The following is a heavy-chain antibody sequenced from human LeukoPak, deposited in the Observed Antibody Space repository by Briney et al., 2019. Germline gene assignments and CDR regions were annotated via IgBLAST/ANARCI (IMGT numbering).Heavy chain of an antibody. J-gene: IGHJ3*02. Sequence: ASVKVSCKASGYTFTSYGISWVRQAPGKGLEWMGGFDPEDGETIYAQKFQGRVTMTEDTSTDTAYMELSSLRSEDTAVYYCATLSGSYLFDIWGQGTMVTVSS. CDR3: ATLSGSYLFDI. CDR2: FDPEDGET. V-gene: IGHV1-24*01. D-gene: IGHD1-26*01. CDR1: GYTFTSYG.